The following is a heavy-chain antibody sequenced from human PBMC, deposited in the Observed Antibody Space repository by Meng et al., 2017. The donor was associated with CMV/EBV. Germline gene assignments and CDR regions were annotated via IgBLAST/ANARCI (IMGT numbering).Heavy chain of an antibody. V-gene: IGHV4-31*02. J-gene: IGHJ4*02. CDR1: IRSGGYC. D-gene: IGHD6-13*01. Sequence: IRSGGYCWSWSRQHTGKGLEWIGYIYYSGSTYYNPSLKSRVTISVDTSKNQFSLKLSSVTAADTAVYYCARATYATTYSSSWYLDYWGQGTLVTVSS. CDR2: IYYSGST. CDR3: ARATYATTYSSSWYLDY.